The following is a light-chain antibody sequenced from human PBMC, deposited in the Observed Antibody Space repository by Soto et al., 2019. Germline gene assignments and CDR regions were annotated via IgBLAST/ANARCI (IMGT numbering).Light chain of an antibody. J-gene: IGLJ2*01. Sequence: QYALTQPASVSGSPGQSSTISCTGTSSDVGGYNYVSWYQHHPGKAPKLMIFDVSNRPSGVSNRFSGSKSGNTASLTISGLQAEDEADYYCSSYTSSHTRVFGGGTKLTVL. CDR1: SSDVGGYNY. V-gene: IGLV2-14*03. CDR2: DVS. CDR3: SSYTSSHTRV.